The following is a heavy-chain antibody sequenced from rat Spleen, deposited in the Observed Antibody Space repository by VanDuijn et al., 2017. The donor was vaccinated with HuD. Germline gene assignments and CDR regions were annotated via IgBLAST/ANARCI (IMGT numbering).Heavy chain of an antibody. J-gene: IGHJ2*01. D-gene: IGHD2-1*01. CDR2: ISYDGSST. CDR3: ARTTYDYFDY. V-gene: IGHV5-29*01. Sequence: EVQLVESDGGLVQPGRSLKLSCAASGFTFSPFAMAWVRQAPTKGLEWVATISYDGSSTYYRDSVKGRFTISRDNAKSTLNLQMDSLRSEDTATYYCARTTYDYFDYWGQGVMVTVSS. CDR1: GFTFSPFA.